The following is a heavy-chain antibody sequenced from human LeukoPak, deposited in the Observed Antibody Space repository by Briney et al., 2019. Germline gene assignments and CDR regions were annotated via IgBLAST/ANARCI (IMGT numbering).Heavy chain of an antibody. D-gene: IGHD6-13*01. CDR1: GASISADY. Sequence: SETLSLTCTVSGASISADYWSWIRQPPGEGLEWIGYIYHSGSTSYNPSLKSRVTISVYTSKNQFSLRLSSVTAADTAVYYCARTIAAAETNQWFDPWGQGTLVTVSS. V-gene: IGHV4-59*01. CDR2: IYHSGST. J-gene: IGHJ5*02. CDR3: ARTIAAAETNQWFDP.